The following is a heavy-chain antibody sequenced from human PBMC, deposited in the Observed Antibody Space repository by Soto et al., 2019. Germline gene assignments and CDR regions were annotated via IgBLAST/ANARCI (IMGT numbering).Heavy chain of an antibody. CDR3: ARDGSGSLFDY. V-gene: IGHV3-21*01. CDR1: GFTFSSYS. Sequence: GGSLRLSCAASGFTFSSYSMNWVRQAPGKGLEWVSSISSSSSYIYYADSVKGRFTISRDNAKNSLYLQMNSLRAEDTAVYDCARDGSGSLFDYWGQGTLVTVSS. J-gene: IGHJ4*02. D-gene: IGHD3-10*01. CDR2: ISSSSSYI.